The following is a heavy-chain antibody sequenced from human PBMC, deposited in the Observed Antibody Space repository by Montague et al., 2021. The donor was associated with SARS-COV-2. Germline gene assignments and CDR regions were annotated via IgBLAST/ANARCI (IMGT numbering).Heavy chain of an antibody. V-gene: IGHV4-61*02. CDR3: ASSHCGGGCY. CDR2: IHTSGRT. J-gene: IGHJ4*02. Sequence: TLSLTCTVSGGSISYGGYFWTWIRQPAGKGLEWIGRIHTSGRTNYNPSLKSRVAISIDTSKDQFPLELSSVTAADTAVYYCASSHCGGGCYSGQGTLVTVSS. CDR1: GGSISYGGYF. D-gene: IGHD2-21*02.